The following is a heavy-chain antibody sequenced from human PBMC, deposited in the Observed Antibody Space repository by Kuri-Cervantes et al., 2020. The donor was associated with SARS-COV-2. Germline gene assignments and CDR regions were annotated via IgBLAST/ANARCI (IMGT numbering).Heavy chain of an antibody. CDR2: ISWNSGSI. V-gene: IGHV3-9*01. CDR3: ARDSGSYWSITYYYYMDV. J-gene: IGHJ6*03. CDR1: GFTFDDYA. Sequence: GGSLRLSCAASGFTFDDYAMHWVRQAPGKGLEWVSGISWNSGSIGYADSVKGRFTISRDNAKNSLYLQMNSLRAEDTAVYYCARDSGSYWSITYYYYMDVWGKGTTVTVSS. D-gene: IGHD1-26*01.